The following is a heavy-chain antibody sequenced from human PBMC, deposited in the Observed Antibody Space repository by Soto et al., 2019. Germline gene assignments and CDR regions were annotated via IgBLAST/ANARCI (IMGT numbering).Heavy chain of an antibody. CDR3: AGFIVGATGYFFDY. CDR1: GGSISSGGYS. D-gene: IGHD1-26*01. Sequence: PSETLSLTCAVSGGSISSGGYSWSWIRQPPGKGLEWIGYIYHSGSTYYNPSLKSRVTISVDRSKNQFSLKLSSVTAADTAVYYCAGFIVGATGYFFDYWGQGSLVTVSS. CDR2: IYHSGST. J-gene: IGHJ4*02. V-gene: IGHV4-30-2*01.